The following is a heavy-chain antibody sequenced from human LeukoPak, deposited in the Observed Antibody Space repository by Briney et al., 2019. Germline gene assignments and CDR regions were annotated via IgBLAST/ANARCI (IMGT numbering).Heavy chain of an antibody. CDR3: ARDGISTVTTERSDAFDI. J-gene: IGHJ3*02. D-gene: IGHD4-17*01. CDR1: GGSISSGDYY. Sequence: SETLSPTCTVSGGSISSGDYYWSWIRQPPGKGLEWIGYIYYSGSTYYNPSLKSRVTISVDTSKNQFSLKLSSVTAADTAVYYCARDGISTVTTERSDAFDIWGQGTMVTVSS. V-gene: IGHV4-30-4*01. CDR2: IYYSGST.